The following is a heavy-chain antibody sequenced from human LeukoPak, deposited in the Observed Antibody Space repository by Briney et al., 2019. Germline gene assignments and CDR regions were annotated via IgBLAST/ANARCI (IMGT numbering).Heavy chain of an antibody. D-gene: IGHD6-13*01. J-gene: IGHJ4*02. CDR3: AKIGYPDY. CDR2: ISGSGGST. Sequence: GGSLRLSCTASGFSFSIYAMSWVRQAPGKGLEWVSGISGSGGSTYFADSVKGRFTISRDNSKNTVYLQMNSLRAEDTAVYYCAKIGYPDYWGQETLVTVSS. V-gene: IGHV3-23*01. CDR1: GFSFSIYA.